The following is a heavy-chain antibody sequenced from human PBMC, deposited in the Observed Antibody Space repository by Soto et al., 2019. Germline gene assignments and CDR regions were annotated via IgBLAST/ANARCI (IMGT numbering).Heavy chain of an antibody. CDR3: ARLAYYYDSSGSPAYFDY. CDR1: GYSFTSYW. J-gene: IGHJ4*02. V-gene: IGHV5-51*01. CDR2: IYPGDSDT. D-gene: IGHD3-22*01. Sequence: PGESLKISCKGSGYSFTSYWIGWVRQMPGKGLEWMGIIYPGDSDTRYSPSFQGQVTISADKSISTAYLQWSSLKASDTAMYYCARLAYYYDSSGSPAYFDYWGRGTLVTVSS.